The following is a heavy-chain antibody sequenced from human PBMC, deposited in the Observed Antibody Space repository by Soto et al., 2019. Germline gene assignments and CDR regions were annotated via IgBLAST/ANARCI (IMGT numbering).Heavy chain of an antibody. V-gene: IGHV3-21*01. CDR1: GYTFNNYR. CDR2: VSSSSRHI. CDR3: AREVYDSVPDY. J-gene: IGHJ4*02. Sequence: GGSLRLSSVASGYTFNNYRMTVVRQAPGKGLEWVSTVSSSSRHIYYADSVKGRFTISRDDATNSLYLQMNSLRAEDTAVYYCAREVYDSVPDYWGQGTLVTVSS. D-gene: IGHD3-22*01.